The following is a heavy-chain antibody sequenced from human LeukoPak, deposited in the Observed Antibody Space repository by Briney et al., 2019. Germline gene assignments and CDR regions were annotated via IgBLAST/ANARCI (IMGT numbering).Heavy chain of an antibody. CDR2: FDPEDGET. CDR3: ATDQLRHYYYGMDV. D-gene: IGHD1-7*01. V-gene: IGHV1-24*01. Sequence: ASVKVSCKVSGYTLTELSMHWVRQAPGKGLEWMGGFDPEDGETIYAQKFQGRVTMTEDTSTDTAYMELSSLRSEDTAVCYCATDQLRHYYYGMDVWGQGTTVTVSS. CDR1: GYTLTELS. J-gene: IGHJ6*02.